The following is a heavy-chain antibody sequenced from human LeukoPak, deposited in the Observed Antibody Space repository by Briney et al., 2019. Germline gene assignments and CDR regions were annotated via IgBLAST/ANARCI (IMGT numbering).Heavy chain of an antibody. J-gene: IGHJ4*02. V-gene: IGHV4-28*03. CDR3: AGAQLVITFFDY. D-gene: IGHD3-9*01. CDR2: IYYSGST. Sequence: SDTLTLTCVVSAYSITSRNWWGWIRQPPGKGLEWIGYIYYSGSTYYNPSLKSRVTMSVDTSKNQFSLKLSSVTAADTAVYYCAGAQLVITFFDYWGQGTLVTVSS. CDR1: AYSITSRNW.